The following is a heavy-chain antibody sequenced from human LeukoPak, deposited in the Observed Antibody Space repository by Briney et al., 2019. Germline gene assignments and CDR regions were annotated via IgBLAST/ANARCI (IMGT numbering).Heavy chain of an antibody. J-gene: IGHJ4*02. CDR2: TYYSGST. CDR3: ARRAYSSFPYYFDF. CDR1: GGSISSSNYY. V-gene: IGHV4-39*01. D-gene: IGHD6-6*01. Sequence: PSETLSLTCTVFGGSISSSNYYWDWIRQPPGKGLEWIGSTYYSGSTDYNPSLKSRVTISVDTSKNQFSLKVTSVTASDTAVYYCARRAYSSFPYYFDFWGQGTLVTVSS.